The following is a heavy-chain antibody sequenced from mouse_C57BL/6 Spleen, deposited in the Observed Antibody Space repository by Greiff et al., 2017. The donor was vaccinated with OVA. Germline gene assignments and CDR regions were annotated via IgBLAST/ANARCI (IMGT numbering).Heavy chain of an antibody. J-gene: IGHJ2*01. CDR3: AALYYGNYFDY. D-gene: IGHD2-1*01. V-gene: IGHV5-17*01. Sequence: DVHLVESGGGLVKPGGSLKLSCAASGFTFSDYGMHWVRQAPEKGLEWVAYISSGSSTIYYADTVKGRFTISRDNAKNTLFLQMTSLRSEDTAMYYCAALYYGNYFDYWGQGTTLTVSS. CDR1: GFTFSDYG. CDR2: ISSGSSTI.